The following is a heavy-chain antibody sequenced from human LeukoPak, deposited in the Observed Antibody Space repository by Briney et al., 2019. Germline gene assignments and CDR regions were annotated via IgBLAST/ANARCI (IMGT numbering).Heavy chain of an antibody. Sequence: PSETLSLTCTVSGGSISSSSYYWGWIRQPPGKGLEWIGSIYYSGSTYYNPSLKSRVTISVDTSKNQFSLKLSSVTAADTALYYCANKLPGARYYFDYWGQGTLVTVSS. CDR2: IYYSGST. D-gene: IGHD1-26*01. CDR3: ANKLPGARYYFDY. J-gene: IGHJ4*02. CDR1: GGSISSSSYY. V-gene: IGHV4-39*07.